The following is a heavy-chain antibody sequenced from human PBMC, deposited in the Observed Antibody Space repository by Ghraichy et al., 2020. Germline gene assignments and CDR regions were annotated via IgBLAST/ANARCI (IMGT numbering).Heavy chain of an antibody. Sequence: SETLSLTCTVSGGSISSGSYYWSWIRQPAGKGLEWIGRIYTSGSTNYNPSLKSRVTISVDTSKNQFSLKLSSVTAADTAVYYCAREIGDTAMDRAFNWFDPWGQGTLVTVSS. CDR1: GGSISSGSYY. D-gene: IGHD5-18*01. V-gene: IGHV4-61*02. CDR3: AREIGDTAMDRAFNWFDP. CDR2: IYTSGST. J-gene: IGHJ5*02.